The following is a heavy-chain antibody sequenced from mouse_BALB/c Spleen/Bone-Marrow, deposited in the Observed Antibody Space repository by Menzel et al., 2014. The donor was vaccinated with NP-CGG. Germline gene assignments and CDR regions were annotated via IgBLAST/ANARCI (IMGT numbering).Heavy chain of an antibody. J-gene: IGHJ2*01. CDR2: INSNSGST. V-gene: IGHV5-6-3*01. CDR3: ARERYYGNGRIFEY. CDR1: GFTFSSYG. Sequence: EVQGVESGGGLVQPGGSLKLSCAASGFTFSSYGMSWVRQTPDKRLELVATINSNSGSTYYPDSVKGRFTISRDNAKNTLYLQMSSLKSEDTAMYYCARERYYGNGRIFEYWGQGTTLTVSS. D-gene: IGHD1-1*01.